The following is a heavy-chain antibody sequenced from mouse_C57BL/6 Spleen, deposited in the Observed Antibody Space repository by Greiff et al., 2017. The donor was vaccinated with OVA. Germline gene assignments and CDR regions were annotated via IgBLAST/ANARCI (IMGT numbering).Heavy chain of an antibody. D-gene: IGHD1-1*01. CDR3: ARDQGGIYYYGSSYDYAMDY. CDR1: GFTFSDYY. J-gene: IGHJ4*01. Sequence: EVKLVESEGGLVQPGSSMKLSCTASGFTFSDYYMAWVRQVPEKGLEWVANINYDGSSTYYLDSLKSRFIISRDNAKNILYLQMSSLKSEDTATYYCARDQGGIYYYGSSYDYAMDYWGQGTSVTVSS. V-gene: IGHV5-16*01. CDR2: INYDGSST.